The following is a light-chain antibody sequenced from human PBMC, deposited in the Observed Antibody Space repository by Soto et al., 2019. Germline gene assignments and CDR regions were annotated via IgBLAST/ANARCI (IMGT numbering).Light chain of an antibody. V-gene: IGKV3-11*01. CDR1: QSVSSY. J-gene: IGKJ4*01. Sequence: EIVLTQSPATRSLSPGERATRSCMASQSVSSYLAWYQQKPGQAPRLLIYDASNRATGIPARFSGSGSGTDFTLTSSSLEPEDFAVYYCQQRSNWLTFGGGTKVELK. CDR2: DAS. CDR3: QQRSNWLT.